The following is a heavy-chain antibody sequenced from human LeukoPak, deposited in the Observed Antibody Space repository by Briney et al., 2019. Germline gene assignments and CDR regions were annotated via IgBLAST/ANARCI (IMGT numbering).Heavy chain of an antibody. V-gene: IGHV3-33*06. Sequence: GGSLRLSCAASGFTFSSYAMHWVRQAPGKGLEWVAVVWYDGVKKYYLDSVEGRFTASRANSRKTLYLQVDSLRAEDTAVYFCAKDALRHGDLYYFDYWGQGTSVIVSS. CDR1: GFTFSSYA. J-gene: IGHJ4*02. D-gene: IGHD3-3*01. CDR3: AKDALRHGDLYYFDY. CDR2: VWYDGVKK.